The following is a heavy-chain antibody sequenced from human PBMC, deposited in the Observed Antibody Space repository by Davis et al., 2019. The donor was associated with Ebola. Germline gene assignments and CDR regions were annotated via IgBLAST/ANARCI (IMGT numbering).Heavy chain of an antibody. D-gene: IGHD3-10*01. CDR2: IYTGDSDT. CDR3: ARMGKSYYDSLWDY. V-gene: IGHV5-51*01. Sequence: GESLKISCKDSGNTFTSHWIGWVRQMPGRGLEWMGIIYTGDSDTRYRPSFRGQVTISADKSIKTAFLQWSSLKASDTAMYYCARMGKSYYDSLWDYWGQGTLVTVSS. CDR1: GNTFTSHW. J-gene: IGHJ4*02.